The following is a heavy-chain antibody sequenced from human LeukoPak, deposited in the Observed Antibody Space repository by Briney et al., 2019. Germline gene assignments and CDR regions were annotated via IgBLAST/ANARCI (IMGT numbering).Heavy chain of an antibody. Sequence: ASVTVSCKASGYTFTGYYMHWVRQAPGQGLEWMGWINPNSGGTNYAQKFQGRVTMTRDTSISTAYMELSRLRSDDTAVYYCARDLSYYDSSGEDDAFDIWGQGTMVTVSS. V-gene: IGHV1-2*02. D-gene: IGHD3-22*01. CDR3: ARDLSYYDSSGEDDAFDI. CDR1: GYTFTGYY. CDR2: INPNSGGT. J-gene: IGHJ3*02.